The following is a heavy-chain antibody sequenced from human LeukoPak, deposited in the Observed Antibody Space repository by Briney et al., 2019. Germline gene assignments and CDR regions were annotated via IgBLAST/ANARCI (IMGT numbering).Heavy chain of an antibody. J-gene: IGHJ4*02. CDR1: GFTFSSYG. CDR3: AKGSAYYDSSGSGTLDY. CDR2: ISYGGSNK. D-gene: IGHD3-22*01. Sequence: GGPLRLSCAASGFTFSSYGMHWVRQAPGKGLEWVAVISYGGSNKYYADSVKGRFTISRDNSKNTLYLQMNSLRAEDTAVYYCAKGSAYYDSSGSGTLDYWGQGTLVTVSS. V-gene: IGHV3-30*18.